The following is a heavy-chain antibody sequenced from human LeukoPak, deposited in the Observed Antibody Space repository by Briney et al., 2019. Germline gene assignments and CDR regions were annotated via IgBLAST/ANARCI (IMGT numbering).Heavy chain of an antibody. Sequence: PGGSLRLYCAASGFIFDDYSMHWVRQGPGKTLEWVALVSWDGTPYYADSVKGRFTISRDNSKNALYLEMDSLRTDDTAFYYCAKDLTYESSGTVIDNWGQGTLVTVSS. CDR1: GFIFDDYS. CDR2: VSWDGTP. D-gene: IGHD3-22*01. J-gene: IGHJ4*02. CDR3: AKDLTYESSGTVIDN. V-gene: IGHV3-43*01.